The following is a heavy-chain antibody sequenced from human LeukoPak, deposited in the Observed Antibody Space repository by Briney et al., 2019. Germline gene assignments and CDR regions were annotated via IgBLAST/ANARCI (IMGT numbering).Heavy chain of an antibody. CDR3: ARGVPSYTYYYDSRYHFDY. CDR1: GFRFNNYA. J-gene: IGHJ4*02. CDR2: INHSGST. Sequence: PGGSLRLSCAASGFRFNNYAMSWVRQAPGKGLEWIGEINHSGSTNYNPSPKSRVTISVDTSKNQFSLKLSSVTAADTAVYYCARGVPSYTYYYDSRYHFDYWGQGTLVTVSS. D-gene: IGHD3-22*01. V-gene: IGHV4-34*01.